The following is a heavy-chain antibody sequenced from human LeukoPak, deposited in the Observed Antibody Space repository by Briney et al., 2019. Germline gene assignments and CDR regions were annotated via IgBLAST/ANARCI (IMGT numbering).Heavy chain of an antibody. D-gene: IGHD1-14*01. Sequence: GGSLRLSCAASGFILSTYAMSWVRQAPGKGLEWVSAISATGYTTYYADSVKGRFTISTDNSKSTVYLQMNSLRAEDTAVYYCARGGGHHHFDYWGQGTLVTVSS. CDR1: GFILSTYA. J-gene: IGHJ4*02. V-gene: IGHV3-23*01. CDR3: ARGGGHHHFDY. CDR2: ISATGYTT.